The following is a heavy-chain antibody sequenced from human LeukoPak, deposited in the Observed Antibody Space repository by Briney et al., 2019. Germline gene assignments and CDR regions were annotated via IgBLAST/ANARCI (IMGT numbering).Heavy chain of an antibody. CDR2: ISSSSSYI. Sequence: PGGSLRLSCAASGFTFSSYSMNWVRQAPGKGLEWVSSISSSSSYIYYADSVKGRFTISRDNAKNSLYLQMNSLRAEDTAVYYCATSRGYFFRWFQHWGQGTLVTVSS. CDR3: ATSRGYFFRWFQH. V-gene: IGHV3-21*01. CDR1: GFTFSSYS. J-gene: IGHJ1*01. D-gene: IGHD3-22*01.